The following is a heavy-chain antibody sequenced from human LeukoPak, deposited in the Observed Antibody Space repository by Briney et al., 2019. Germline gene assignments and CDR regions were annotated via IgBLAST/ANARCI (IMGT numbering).Heavy chain of an antibody. CDR2: IYSGGST. V-gene: IGHV3-53*01. Sequence: GGSLRLSCAASGFTVSSNYMSWVRQAPGKGLEWVSVIYSGGSTYYADSVKGRFTISRDNSKNTLSLQMNSLRAEDTAVYYCARDLAPSYYYDSSGYYYESNWFDPWGQGTLVTVSS. J-gene: IGHJ5*02. D-gene: IGHD3-22*01. CDR1: GFTVSSNY. CDR3: ARDLAPSYYYDSSGYYYESNWFDP.